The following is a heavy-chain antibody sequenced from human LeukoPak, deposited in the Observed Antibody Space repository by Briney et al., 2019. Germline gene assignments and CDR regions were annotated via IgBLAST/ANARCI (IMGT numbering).Heavy chain of an antibody. V-gene: IGHV4-61*02. CDR1: GGSISSGSHY. Sequence: SQTLSLTCTVSGGSISSGSHYWSWIRQPAGKGLEWIGRMSSSGSSNYNPSLKSRVTISVDTSKNQFSLKLNSVTAADTAVYYCARERVLIAAAGAFDYWGQGTLVTVSS. D-gene: IGHD6-13*01. CDR3: ARERVLIAAAGAFDY. J-gene: IGHJ4*02. CDR2: MSSSGSS.